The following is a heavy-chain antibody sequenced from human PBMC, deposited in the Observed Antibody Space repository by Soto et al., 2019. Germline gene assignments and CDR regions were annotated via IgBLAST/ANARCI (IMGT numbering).Heavy chain of an antibody. J-gene: IGHJ4*02. CDR2: ISTYNGNT. D-gene: IGHD2-21*01. Sequence: QVQLVQSGAEVKKPGASVKVSCKASGYTFTTYAISWLRQAPGQGLEWMGWISTYNGNTDYAQNLQGRVTMTTDTCTSTVYMELRSLRSDDTAVYYSARDRLHKSCSITFDYWGQGALVTVSS. V-gene: IGHV1-18*01. CDR1: GYTFTTYA. CDR3: ARDRLHKSCSITFDY.